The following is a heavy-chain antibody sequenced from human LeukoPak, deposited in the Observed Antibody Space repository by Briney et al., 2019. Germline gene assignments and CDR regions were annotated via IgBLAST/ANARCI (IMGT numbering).Heavy chain of an antibody. CDR2: ISGSGGST. CDR3: AKDGWIRIFGVVITNWFDP. Sequence: GGSLRLSCAASGFTFSSFAMSWVRQAPGKGLEWVSAISGSGGSTYYADSVKGRFTISRDNSKNTLYLQMNSLRAEDTAVYYCAKDGWIRIFGVVITNWFDPWGQGTLVTVSS. CDR1: GFTFSSFA. D-gene: IGHD3-3*01. J-gene: IGHJ5*02. V-gene: IGHV3-23*01.